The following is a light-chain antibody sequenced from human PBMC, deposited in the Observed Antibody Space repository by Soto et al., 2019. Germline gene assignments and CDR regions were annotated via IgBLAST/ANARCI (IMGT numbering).Light chain of an antibody. V-gene: IGKV3-11*01. CDR1: QSVSSY. Sequence: EIVLTQSPATLSLSPGVRATLSCRASQSVSSYVAWYQQKPGQAPSLLIYDASNRATGIPARFSGSGSGTDFTLTISSLEPDDFAVYYCQQRSNWPSLTFGQGTRLEIK. CDR2: DAS. J-gene: IGKJ5*01. CDR3: QQRSNWPSLT.